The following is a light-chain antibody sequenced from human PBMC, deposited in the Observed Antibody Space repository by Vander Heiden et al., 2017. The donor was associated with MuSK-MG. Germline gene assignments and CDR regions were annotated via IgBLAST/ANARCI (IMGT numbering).Light chain of an antibody. CDR1: QSVSSSY. CDR3: LQDGSSPPT. CDR2: GAA. J-gene: IGKJ4*01. V-gene: IGKV3-20*01. Sequence: EIVLTQSPGTLSLSPGERATLSCRASQSVSSSYLAWYRQKPGQAPRLLIYGAASRATGIPDRFSGSGSGTDFTLTISRLEPEDFAVYYCLQDGSSPPTFGGGTKVEIK.